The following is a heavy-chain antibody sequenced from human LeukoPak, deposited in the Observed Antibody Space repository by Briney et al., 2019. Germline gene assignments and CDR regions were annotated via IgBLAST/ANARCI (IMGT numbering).Heavy chain of an antibody. J-gene: IGHJ4*02. CDR1: GFTFSDYY. CDR2: IYSGGST. Sequence: GGSLRLSCAASGFTFSDYYMSWVRQAPGKGLEWVSVIYSGGSTYYADSVKGRFTISRDNSKNTLYLQMNSLRAEDTAVYYCAGSRGVDYWGQGTLVTVSS. V-gene: IGHV3-53*01. CDR3: AGSRGVDY. D-gene: IGHD5-24*01.